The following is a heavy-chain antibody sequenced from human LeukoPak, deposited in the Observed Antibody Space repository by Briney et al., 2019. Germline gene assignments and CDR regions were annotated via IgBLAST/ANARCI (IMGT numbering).Heavy chain of an antibody. CDR2: ICGCGGST. V-gene: IGHV3-23*01. Sequence: GGALRLSCAASGFPLCSYAMRWVRQAPGEGVEGVSAICGCGGSTYYADSVKGRFTISRDNSKNTLYLQMNSLRAEDTAVYYCAKGLGGVDFWSGYSYYYYMDVWGKGTTVTVSS. CDR1: GFPLCSYA. CDR3: AKGLGGVDFWSGYSYYYYMDV. J-gene: IGHJ6*03. D-gene: IGHD3-3*01.